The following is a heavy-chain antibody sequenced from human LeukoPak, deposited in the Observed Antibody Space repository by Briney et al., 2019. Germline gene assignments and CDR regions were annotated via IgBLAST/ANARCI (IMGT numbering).Heavy chain of an antibody. V-gene: IGHV3-53*04. CDR1: GFTVSSNY. D-gene: IGHD5-18*01. Sequence: GGSLRLSCAPSGFTVSSNYMSWVRQAPGKGLEWVSVIYSGGSTYYADSVKGRFTISRHNSKNTLYLQMNSLRAEDTAVYDCARGVKYSSDYWGQGTLVTVSS. J-gene: IGHJ4*02. CDR2: IYSGGST. CDR3: ARGVKYSSDY.